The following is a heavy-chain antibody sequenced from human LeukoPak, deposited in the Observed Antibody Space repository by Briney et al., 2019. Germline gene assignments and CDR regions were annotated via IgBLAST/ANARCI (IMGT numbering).Heavy chain of an antibody. CDR2: ISYDGSNK. CDR1: GFTFSSYA. V-gene: IGHV3-30-3*01. CDR3: ARDRGVNIAAAGF. J-gene: IGHJ4*02. Sequence: GGSLRLSCAASGFTFSSYAMHWVRQAPGKGLEWVAVISYDGSNKYYADSVKGRFTISRDNSKNTLYLQMNSLRAEDTAVYYCARDRGVNIAAAGFWGQGTLVTVSS. D-gene: IGHD6-13*01.